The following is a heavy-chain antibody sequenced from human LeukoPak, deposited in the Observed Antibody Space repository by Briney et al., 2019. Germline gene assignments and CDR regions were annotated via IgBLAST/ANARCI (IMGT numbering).Heavy chain of an antibody. Sequence: PSETLSLTCTVSGASISSYYWSWIRQPPGKGLEWIGYIYYSESTNYNPSLKSRVTISVDTSKNQFSLKLSSVTAADTAVYYCARHWVGYDSYSFDIWGQGTMVTVSS. V-gene: IGHV4-59*08. J-gene: IGHJ3*02. CDR2: IYYSEST. CDR1: GASISSYY. D-gene: IGHD5-12*01. CDR3: ARHWVGYDSYSFDI.